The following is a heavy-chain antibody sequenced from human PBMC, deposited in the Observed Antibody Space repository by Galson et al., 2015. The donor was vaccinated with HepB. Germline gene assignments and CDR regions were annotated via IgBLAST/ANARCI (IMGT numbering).Heavy chain of an antibody. V-gene: IGHV1-46*01. J-gene: IGHJ4*02. D-gene: IGHD5-12*01. CDR1: GYTFTSYH. Sequence: SVKVSCKASGYTFTSYHMHWVRQAPGQGLEWMGIINPSGGSTSYAQKFQGRVTMARDTSTSTVYMELSSLRSEDTAVYYCARESGAGYSGYGTLDYWGQGTLVTVSS. CDR3: ARESGAGYSGYGTLDY. CDR2: INPSGGST.